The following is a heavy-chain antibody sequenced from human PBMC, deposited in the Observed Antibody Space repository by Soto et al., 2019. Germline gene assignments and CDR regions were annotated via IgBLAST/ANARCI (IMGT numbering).Heavy chain of an antibody. CDR2: ISSSGSTI. V-gene: IGHV3-48*03. CDR1: GFTFSSYE. Sequence: EVQLVESGGGLVQPGGSLRLSCAASGFTFSSYEMNWVRQAPGKGLEWVSYISSSGSTIYYADSVKGRFTISRDNAKNSLYLQMNSLRAEDTAVYYCATHDYGDYVVPPDYYYYGMDVWGQGTTVTVSS. CDR3: ATHDYGDYVVPPDYYYYGMDV. D-gene: IGHD4-17*01. J-gene: IGHJ6*02.